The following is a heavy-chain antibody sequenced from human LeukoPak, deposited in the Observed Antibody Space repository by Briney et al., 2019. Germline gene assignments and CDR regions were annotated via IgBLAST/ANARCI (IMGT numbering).Heavy chain of an antibody. CDR1: GFTFSSYW. CDR2: IKQYGSEK. CDR3: ARESGSGSYSLGVFDI. Sequence: GGSLRLSCAASGFTFSSYWMSWVRQAPGKGLEWVANIKQYGSEKYYVDSVKGRFTISRDNAKNSLYLQMNSLRAEDTAVYYCARESGSGSYSLGVFDIWGQGTMVTVSS. V-gene: IGHV3-7*01. J-gene: IGHJ3*02. D-gene: IGHD1-26*01.